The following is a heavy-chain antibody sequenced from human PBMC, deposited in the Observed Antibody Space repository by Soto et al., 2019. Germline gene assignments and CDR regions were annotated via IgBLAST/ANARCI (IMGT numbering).Heavy chain of an antibody. CDR3: ARELNTDSSAYYCFAY. D-gene: IGHD3-22*01. CDR1: GYSFTAYG. V-gene: IGHV1-18*01. CDR2: VGTNNANT. J-gene: IGHJ4*02. Sequence: QVQLVQSGPEVKMPGASVKVSCKTSGYSFTAYGLAWLRQAPGQRPEWLGWVGTNNANTNYAQKFQGRVTMTTDRSTTTTYMELRSLRSDDTAVYYCARELNTDSSAYYCFAYWGQGTLVTVSS.